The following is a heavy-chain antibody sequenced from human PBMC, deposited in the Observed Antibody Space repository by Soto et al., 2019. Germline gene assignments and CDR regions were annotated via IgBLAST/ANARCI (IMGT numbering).Heavy chain of an antibody. CDR2: INSDGSST. J-gene: IGHJ5*02. V-gene: IGHV3-74*01. D-gene: IGHD2-8*01. Sequence: GGSLRLSCAASGFTFSSYWMHWVRQAPGKGLVWVSRINSDGSSTSYADSVKGRFTISRDNAKNTLYLQMNSLRAEDTAVYYCARDPILAEVLVYEGWFDPWGQGTLVTVSS. CDR1: GFTFSSYW. CDR3: ARDPILAEVLVYEGWFDP.